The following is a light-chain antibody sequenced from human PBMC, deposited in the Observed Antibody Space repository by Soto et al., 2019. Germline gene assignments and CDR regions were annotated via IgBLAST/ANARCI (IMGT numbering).Light chain of an antibody. J-gene: IGKJ2*01. CDR2: DAS. Sequence: EIVLTQSPATLSLSPGERATLSCRASQSVSSYLAWYQQKPGQAPRLLIYDASNRATRIPARFSGSGSGTDFALIISSLEPEDFAVYYCQQRSNWPSYTFGQGTKLEIK. CDR3: QQRSNWPSYT. V-gene: IGKV3-11*01. CDR1: QSVSSY.